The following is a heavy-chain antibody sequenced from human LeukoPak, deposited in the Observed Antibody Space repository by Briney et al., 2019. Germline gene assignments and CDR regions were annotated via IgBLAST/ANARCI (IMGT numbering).Heavy chain of an antibody. CDR2: IRSKVDNYAT. D-gene: IGHD3-22*01. V-gene: IGHV3-73*01. CDR3: AKVPRSGVTYYYDSSGYYYFDY. CDR1: GFTFSGSA. Sequence: GGSLRLSCAASGFTFSGSAMHWVRQASGKGLEWVGRIRSKVDNYATAYAASVKGRFTISRDDSKNTAYLQMNSLKTEDTAVYYCAKVPRSGVTYYYDSSGYYYFDYWGQGTLVTVSS. J-gene: IGHJ4*02.